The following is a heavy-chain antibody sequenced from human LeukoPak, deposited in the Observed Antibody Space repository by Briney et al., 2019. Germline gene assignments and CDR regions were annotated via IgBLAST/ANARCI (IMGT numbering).Heavy chain of an antibody. CDR3: ARDCSTISCFGDESNF. V-gene: IGHV1-18*01. D-gene: IGHD2-21*01. J-gene: IGHJ4*02. CDR2: INTYNGKT. CDR1: SYTFTNYG. Sequence: ASVKDSCKASSYTFTNYGISWVRQAPGQGLEWIAWINTYNGKTLYAQTFEGRLTVTADTSTSTAYMELRSLRSDDTATYYCARDCSTISCFGDESNFWGQGTLVT.